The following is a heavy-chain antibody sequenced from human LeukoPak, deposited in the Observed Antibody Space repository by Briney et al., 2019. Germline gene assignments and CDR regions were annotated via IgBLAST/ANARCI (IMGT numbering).Heavy chain of an antibody. Sequence: PGGSLRLSCAVSGLTFSRHWMHWVRQAPGKGLVWVSRIDSGGSNTRYADSVKGRFTVSRDNAKNTVYLQMNSLRAEDTAVYYCVRERYSSGPDGFDIWGQGTMVTVSS. V-gene: IGHV3-74*01. D-gene: IGHD2-15*01. CDR3: VRERYSSGPDGFDI. CDR2: IDSGGSNT. J-gene: IGHJ3*02. CDR1: GLTFSRHW.